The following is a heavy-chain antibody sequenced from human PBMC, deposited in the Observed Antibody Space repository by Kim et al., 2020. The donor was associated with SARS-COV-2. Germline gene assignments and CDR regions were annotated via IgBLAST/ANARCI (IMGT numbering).Heavy chain of an antibody. CDR1: GGSISSGGYY. V-gene: IGHV4-31*03. Sequence: SETLSLTCTVSGGSISSGGYYWSWIRQHPGKGLEWIGYIYYSGSTYYNPSLKSRVTISVDTSKNQFSLKLSSVTTADTAVYYCERERVMTTVTTLNYYGMDVWGQGTTVTVSS. J-gene: IGHJ6*02. D-gene: IGHD4-17*01. CDR2: IYYSGST. CDR3: ERERVMTTVTTLNYYGMDV.